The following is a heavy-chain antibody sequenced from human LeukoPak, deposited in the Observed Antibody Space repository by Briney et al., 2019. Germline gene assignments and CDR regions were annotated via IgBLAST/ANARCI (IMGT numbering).Heavy chain of an antibody. J-gene: IGHJ4*02. CDR1: GFTFSSYG. CDR3: AKDPSDYGDYGGFDS. V-gene: IGHV3-30*02. CDR2: IRYDGSNK. D-gene: IGHD4-17*01. Sequence: GGSLRLSCAASGFTFSSYGMHWVRQAPGKGLEWVAFIRYDGSNKYYADSVKGRFTISRDNSKNTLYLQMNSLRAEDTAVYYCAKDPSDYGDYGGFDSWGQRTLVTVSS.